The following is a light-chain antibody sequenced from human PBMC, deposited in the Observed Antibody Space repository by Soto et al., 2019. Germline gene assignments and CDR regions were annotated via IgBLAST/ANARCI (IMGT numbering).Light chain of an antibody. V-gene: IGKV1-8*01. CDR3: QQYYSYPRT. Sequence: AIRMTQSPSSLSASTGDRVTITCRASQGISSYLAWYQQKPGKAPKLLIYAASTLQSGVPSRFSGSGSGTDFTHTISCLQSEDFATYYCQQYYSYPRTFGPGTKVDIK. J-gene: IGKJ3*01. CDR2: AAS. CDR1: QGISSY.